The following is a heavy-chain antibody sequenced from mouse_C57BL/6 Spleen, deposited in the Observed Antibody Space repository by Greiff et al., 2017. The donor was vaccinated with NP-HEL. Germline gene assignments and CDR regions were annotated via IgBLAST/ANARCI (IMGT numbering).Heavy chain of an antibody. D-gene: IGHD2-3*01. CDR1: GYTFTSYW. Sequence: QVQLQQPGAELVMPGASVKLSCKASGYTFTSYWMHWVKQRPGQGLEWIGEIDPSDSYTNYNQKFKGKSTLTVDKSSSTAYMQLSSLTSEDSAVYYCARRELYDGYFDYWGKGTTLTVSS. V-gene: IGHV1-69*01. CDR2: IDPSDSYT. J-gene: IGHJ2*01. CDR3: ARRELYDGYFDY.